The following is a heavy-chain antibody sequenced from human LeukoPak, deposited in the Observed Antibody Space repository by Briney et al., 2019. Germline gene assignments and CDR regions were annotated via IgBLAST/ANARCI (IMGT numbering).Heavy chain of an antibody. D-gene: IGHD6-19*01. CDR3: AKDSGWLAHY. CDR2: ISSSGDST. V-gene: IGHV3-23*01. J-gene: IGHJ4*02. Sequence: GGSLRLSCAASGFTFSSSGMSWVRQAPGTGLEWVSGISSSGDSTYYADSVKGRFTISRDNSKNTLYLQMNSLRAEDTALYYCAKDSGWLAHYWGQGTLVIVSS. CDR1: GFTFSSSG.